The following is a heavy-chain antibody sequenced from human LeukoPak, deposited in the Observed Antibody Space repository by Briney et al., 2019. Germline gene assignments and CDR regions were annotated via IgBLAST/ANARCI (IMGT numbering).Heavy chain of an antibody. D-gene: IGHD6-13*01. CDR2: IKQDGSEK. CDR1: GFTFSSYW. Sequence: GGSLRLSCAASGFTFSSYWMSWVRQAPGKGLEWVANIKQDGSEKYYVDSVKGRFTISRDNAKNSLYLQMNCLRAEDTAVYYCARIYSSSWPYYYYYYMDVWGKGTTVTVSS. V-gene: IGHV3-7*01. CDR3: ARIYSSSWPYYYYYYMDV. J-gene: IGHJ6*03.